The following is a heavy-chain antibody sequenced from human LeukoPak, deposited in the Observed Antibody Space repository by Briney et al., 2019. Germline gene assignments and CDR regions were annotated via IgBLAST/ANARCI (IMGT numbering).Heavy chain of an antibody. D-gene: IGHD5-18*01. J-gene: IGHJ4*02. CDR1: GFTFSSYS. V-gene: IGHV3-64*01. CDR3: TRRDGGYSY. Sequence: GGSLRLSCAASGFTFSSYSMNWVRQAPGKGLEYVSAISSNGGSTYYANSVKGRFTISRDDSKNTAYLQMNSLKTEDTAVYYCTRRDGGYSYWGQGTLVTVSS. CDR2: ISSNGGST.